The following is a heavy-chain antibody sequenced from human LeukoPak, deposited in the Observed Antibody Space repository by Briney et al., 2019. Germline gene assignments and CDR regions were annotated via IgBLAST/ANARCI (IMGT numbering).Heavy chain of an antibody. V-gene: IGHV1-18*01. CDR3: ARESPDYYGSGSYYPLIDY. J-gene: IGHJ4*02. CDR1: GYTFTSYG. D-gene: IGHD3-10*01. CDR2: ISAYNGNT. Sequence: ASVKVSCKASGYTFTSYGISWVRQAPGQGLEWMGWISAYNGNTNYAQKLQGRATMTTDTSTSTAYMELRSLRSDDTAVYYCARESPDYYGSGSYYPLIDYWGQGTLVTVSS.